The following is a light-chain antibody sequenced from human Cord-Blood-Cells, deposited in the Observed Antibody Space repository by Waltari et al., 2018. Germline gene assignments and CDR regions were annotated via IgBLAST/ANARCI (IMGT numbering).Light chain of an antibody. J-gene: IGLJ3*02. CDR1: SSNIGAGYA. Sequence: QSVLTQPPSVSGAPGQRVTISCTGSSSNIGAGYAVHWYQQLPGTAPKLLIYGNSNGPSGVPDRFSGSKSGTSASRASTGLQAEDEADEYCQSYDSSLSGSWVFGGGTKLTVL. CDR3: QSYDSSLSGSWV. CDR2: GNS. V-gene: IGLV1-40*01.